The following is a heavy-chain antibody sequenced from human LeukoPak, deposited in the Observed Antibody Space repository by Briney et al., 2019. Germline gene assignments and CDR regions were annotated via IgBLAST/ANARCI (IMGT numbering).Heavy chain of an antibody. J-gene: IGHJ4*02. CDR2: ISHDGDHK. CDR1: GFTFSSYG. CDR3: AREVTGTSGFDY. Sequence: GGSLRLSCAASGFTFSSYGMHWARQAPGTGLEWVAVISHDGDHKYHADSVKGRFTISRDNAKNSLYLQMNSLRAEDTAVYYCAREVTGTSGFDYWGQGTLVTVSS. D-gene: IGHD1-20*01. V-gene: IGHV3-30*12.